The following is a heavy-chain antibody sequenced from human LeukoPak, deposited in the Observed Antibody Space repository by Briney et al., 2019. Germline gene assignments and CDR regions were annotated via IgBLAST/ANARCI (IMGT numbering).Heavy chain of an antibody. CDR1: GDSVSGVY. CDR3: ARVGAGELSSNAFDY. J-gene: IGHJ4*02. CDR2: VYYSGDT. Sequence: SETLSLTCTVSGDSVSGVYWSWIRQPPGKGLEWIGYVYYSGDTNYNPSLKGRVTMSLDTSKNQASLRLSSVTAADTAVYYCARVGAGELSSNAFDYWGQGTLVTVSS. V-gene: IGHV4-59*08. D-gene: IGHD3-16*02.